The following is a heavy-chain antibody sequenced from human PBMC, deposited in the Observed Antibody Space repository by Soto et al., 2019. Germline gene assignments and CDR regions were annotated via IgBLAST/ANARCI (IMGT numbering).Heavy chain of an antibody. CDR2: INADNGNT. J-gene: IGHJ6*02. V-gene: IGHV1-3*01. Sequence: QVQLVQCGAEVKKPGASVKVSCKASGYTFTSYAIHWVRQAPGQRLEWMGWINADNGNTKYSQKFQGRVTITRDTSASTAHMEVSSLRSEDTAVYYCARDWGNYYYGMDVWGQGTTVTVSS. D-gene: IGHD7-27*01. CDR3: ARDWGNYYYGMDV. CDR1: GYTFTSYA.